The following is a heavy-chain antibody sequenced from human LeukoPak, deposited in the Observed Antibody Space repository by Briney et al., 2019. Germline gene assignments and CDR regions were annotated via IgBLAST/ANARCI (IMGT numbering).Heavy chain of an antibody. Sequence: GGSLRLSCAASGFTFSNAWMSWVRQAPGKGLEWVSSISGSGDSTYYADSVKGRFTISRDNSKNTLHLQMNSLRAEDTAVYYCAKADSGSYYYYYAMDVWGQGTTVTVSS. V-gene: IGHV3-23*01. J-gene: IGHJ6*02. CDR2: ISGSGDST. CDR1: GFTFSNAW. D-gene: IGHD1-26*01. CDR3: AKADSGSYYYYYAMDV.